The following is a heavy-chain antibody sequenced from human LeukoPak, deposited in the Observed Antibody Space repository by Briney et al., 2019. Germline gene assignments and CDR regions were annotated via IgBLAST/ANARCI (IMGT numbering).Heavy chain of an antibody. Sequence: GGSLRLSCAASGFTFSSYGMHWVRQAPGKELEWVAVIWYDGSNKYYADSVKGRFTISRDNSKNTLYLQMNSLRAEDTAVYYCARDFHYYDILTGYFDYWGQGTLVTVSS. D-gene: IGHD3-9*01. CDR2: IWYDGSNK. V-gene: IGHV3-33*01. CDR3: ARDFHYYDILTGYFDY. CDR1: GFTFSSYG. J-gene: IGHJ4*02.